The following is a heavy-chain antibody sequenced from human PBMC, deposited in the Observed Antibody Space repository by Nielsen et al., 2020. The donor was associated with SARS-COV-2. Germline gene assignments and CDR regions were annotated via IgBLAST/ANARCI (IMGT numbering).Heavy chain of an antibody. V-gene: IGHV3-23*01. CDR3: AKDRYTIFGVVAYFDY. D-gene: IGHD3-3*01. CDR1: GFSFSTNA. J-gene: IGHJ4*02. CDR2: ISGSGGST. Sequence: GESLKISCVASGFSFSTNAMSWVRQAPGKGLEWVSAISGSGGSTYYADSVKGRFTISRDNSKNTLYLQMNSLRAEDTAVYYCAKDRYTIFGVVAYFDYWGQGTLVTVSS.